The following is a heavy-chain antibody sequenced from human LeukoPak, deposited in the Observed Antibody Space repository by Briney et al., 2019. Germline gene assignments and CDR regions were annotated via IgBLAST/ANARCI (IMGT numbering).Heavy chain of an antibody. J-gene: IGHJ3*02. Sequence: GSLRLSCAASGFTFSNYNMNWVRQAPGKGLEWVSSISGSGNYIFYANSVKGRFTISRDNAKNSLHLQMSSLRAEDTAVYYCARDHTLSWAFDIWGQGTMVTVSS. CDR1: GFTFSNYN. CDR3: ARDHTLSWAFDI. CDR2: ISGSGNYI. V-gene: IGHV3-21*04.